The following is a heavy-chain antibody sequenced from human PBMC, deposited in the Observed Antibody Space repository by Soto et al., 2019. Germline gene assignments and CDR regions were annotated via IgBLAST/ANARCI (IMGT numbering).Heavy chain of an antibody. Sequence: QVQLVQSGAEVKKPGSSVKVSCKASGGTFSSYAISWVRQAPGQGLEWMGGIIPIFGTANYAQKFQGRVTIXXDXSXXTAYMELSSLRSEDTAVYYCARDRGGGSLPGAFDIWGQGTMVTVSS. CDR3: ARDRGGGSLPGAFDI. CDR1: GGTFSSYA. D-gene: IGHD2-15*01. J-gene: IGHJ3*02. CDR2: IIPIFGTA. V-gene: IGHV1-69*12.